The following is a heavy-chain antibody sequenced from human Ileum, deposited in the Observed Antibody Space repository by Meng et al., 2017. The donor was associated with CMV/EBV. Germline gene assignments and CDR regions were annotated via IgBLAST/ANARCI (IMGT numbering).Heavy chain of an antibody. Sequence: GESLKISCAASGFTFNAYSINWVRQAPGKGLEWVSYISRRSSDIYYADSVKGRFTISRDDAKNSLYLQMNNLRAEDTSIYYCVRDRGWAFDYWGQGTLVTVSS. CDR3: VRDRGWAFDY. V-gene: IGHV3-21*05. CDR2: ISRRSSDI. CDR1: GFTFNAYS. J-gene: IGHJ4*02. D-gene: IGHD6-19*01.